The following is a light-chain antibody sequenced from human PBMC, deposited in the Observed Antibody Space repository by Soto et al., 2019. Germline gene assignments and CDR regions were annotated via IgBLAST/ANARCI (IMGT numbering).Light chain of an antibody. J-gene: IGKJ1*01. CDR1: QSVSSN. CDR2: GAS. V-gene: IGKV3-15*01. Sequence: SPATLSVSPEERATLSCRASQSVSSNLAWYQQQPGQAPRLLIYGASTRATGIPARFSGSGSGTEFTLTSSSLPSEDIAVYSCQQYNIWCTFCQGTKVDIK. CDR3: QQYNIWCT.